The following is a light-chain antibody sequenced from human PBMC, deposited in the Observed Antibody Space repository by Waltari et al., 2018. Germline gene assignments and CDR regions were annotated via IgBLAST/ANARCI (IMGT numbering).Light chain of an antibody. CDR3: YSSDSTGLRV. V-gene: IGLV3-10*01. CDR2: VDT. CDR1: ELPRKY. J-gene: IGLJ1*01. Sequence: YEFTQPPSVSVSPGQTARITCSGHELPRKYAYWFQQKAGQAPRLVIYVDTKRPSGIPERFSGSSSGTVATLTITGAQVDDEADYYCYSSDSTGLRVFGGGTTVVVL.